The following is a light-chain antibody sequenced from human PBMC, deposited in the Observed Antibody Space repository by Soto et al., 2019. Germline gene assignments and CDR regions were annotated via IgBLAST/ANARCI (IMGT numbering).Light chain of an antibody. CDR3: QQSYSTPRT. CDR2: GAS. Sequence: EIVMTQSPATLSVSPGERATLSCRASQSVRSNVAWYQHKPGQAPRLVIYGASTRATGIPARFSGSGSGTEFTLTISSLQPEDFATYFCQQSYSTPRTFGQGTKVEVK. CDR1: QSVRSN. J-gene: IGKJ1*01. V-gene: IGKV3-15*01.